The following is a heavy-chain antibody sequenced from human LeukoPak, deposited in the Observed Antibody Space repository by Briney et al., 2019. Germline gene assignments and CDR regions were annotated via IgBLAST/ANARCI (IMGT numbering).Heavy chain of an antibody. D-gene: IGHD3-3*01. CDR2: IYYSGST. CDR1: GGSISSSSYY. V-gene: IGHV4-39*07. J-gene: IGHJ5*02. Sequence: PSETLSLTCTVSGGSISSSSYYWGWIRQPPGKGLEWIGSIYYSGSTYYNPSLKSRVTISVDTSKNQFSLKLSSVTAADTAVYYCARSTFYYDFWGGYYTGFWFDPWGQGTLVTVSS. CDR3: ARSTFYYDFWGGYYTGFWFDP.